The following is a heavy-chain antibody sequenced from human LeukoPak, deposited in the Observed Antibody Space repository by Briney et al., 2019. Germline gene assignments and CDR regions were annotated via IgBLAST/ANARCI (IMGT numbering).Heavy chain of an antibody. CDR2: ISASGDST. J-gene: IGHJ4*02. D-gene: IGHD3-10*01. Sequence: GGSLRLSCAASGFTFSNYAMSWVRQAPGKGLEWVSGISASGDSTDDADSVKGRFTISRDNSKNTLYLQMNSLRAEDTAVYHCAKVGGRSWFDYWGQGTLVTVSS. V-gene: IGHV3-23*01. CDR1: GFTFSNYA. CDR3: AKVGGRSWFDY.